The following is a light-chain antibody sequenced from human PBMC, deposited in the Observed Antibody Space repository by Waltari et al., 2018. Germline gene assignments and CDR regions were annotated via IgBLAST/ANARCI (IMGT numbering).Light chain of an antibody. CDR2: DIS. CDR1: IVGDYNF. J-gene: IGLJ2*01. CDR3: CSYAGSHTNLI. Sequence: QSALTQPRSVSGSPGQSVTISCTGTIVGDYNFVSWYQQLPGKFPKLLIYDISKLTSGVPNRFSGSKSGNTASLTISGLQADDEADYYCCSYAGSHTNLIFGGGTRLTVL. V-gene: IGLV2-11*01.